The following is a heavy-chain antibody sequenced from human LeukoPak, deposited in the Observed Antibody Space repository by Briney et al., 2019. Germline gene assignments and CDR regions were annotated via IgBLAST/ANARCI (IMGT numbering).Heavy chain of an antibody. CDR2: INSDGSNI. CDR3: VRVGKSMIRGVSFDY. V-gene: IGHV3-74*01. Sequence: GGSLRLSCAASGFTFNNYEMNWVRQAPGKGLVWVSRINSDGSNIAYADSVKGRFTISRDNAKNTLYLQMNSLSAEDTALYYCVRVGKSMIRGVSFDYWGQGTLVTVSS. D-gene: IGHD3-10*01. CDR1: GFTFNNYE. J-gene: IGHJ4*02.